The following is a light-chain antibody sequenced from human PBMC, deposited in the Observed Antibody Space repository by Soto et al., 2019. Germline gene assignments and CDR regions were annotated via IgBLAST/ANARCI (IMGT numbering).Light chain of an antibody. CDR2: DAS. V-gene: IGKV1-5*01. CDR3: QQYENYWT. Sequence: DIQMTQPPSTLSATAGDRVTITFRASQSISSWLAWYQHKPGKAPKLLIYDASNLDSGVPSRFSGSGSGTEFSLTISNLQPDDCATYYCQQYENYWTFGQGTKVDIK. J-gene: IGKJ1*01. CDR1: QSISSW.